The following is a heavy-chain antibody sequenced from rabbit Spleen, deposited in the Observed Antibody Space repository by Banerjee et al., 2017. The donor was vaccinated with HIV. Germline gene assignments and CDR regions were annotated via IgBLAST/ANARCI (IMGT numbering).Heavy chain of an antibody. D-gene: IGHD8-1*01. Sequence: QEQLEESAGGLVQPGGSLKLSCKASGFTLSSYYMNWVRQAPGKGLEWVACVDVGGSGSTWYASWAKGRFTISKTSSTSVTLQMSSLTAADTATYFCARDTGSSFSSYGMDLWGPGTLVTVS. V-gene: IGHV1S45*01. CDR2: VDVGGSGST. CDR1: GFTLSSYYM. J-gene: IGHJ6*01. CDR3: ARDTGSSFSSYGMDL.